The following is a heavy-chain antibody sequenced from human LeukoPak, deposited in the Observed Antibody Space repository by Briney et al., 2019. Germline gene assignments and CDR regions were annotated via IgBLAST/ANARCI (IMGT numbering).Heavy chain of an antibody. D-gene: IGHD1-26*01. Sequence: ASVKVSCKASGYTFTSYGISWVRQAPGQGLEWMGWISAYNGNTNYAQKLQGRVTMTTDTSTSTAYMELRSLKSDDTAVYYCARDLGPHRSSPNTGAFDIWGQGTMVTVSS. CDR3: ARDLGPHRSSPNTGAFDI. V-gene: IGHV1-18*01. CDR2: ISAYNGNT. CDR1: GYTFTSYG. J-gene: IGHJ3*02.